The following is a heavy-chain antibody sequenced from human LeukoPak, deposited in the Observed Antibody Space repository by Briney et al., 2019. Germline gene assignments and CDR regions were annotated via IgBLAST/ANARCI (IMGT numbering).Heavy chain of an antibody. Sequence: ASVKVSCKASGYTFTAYGISWVRQAPGQGLECMGWISAYNGNTNYAQKLQGRVTMTTDTSTRTAYMELRSLRSDDTAVYYCAKGTTATGTDVWGQGTTVTVSS. CDR1: GYTFTAYG. D-gene: IGHD1-1*01. CDR2: ISAYNGNT. CDR3: AKGTTATGTDV. J-gene: IGHJ6*02. V-gene: IGHV1-18*01.